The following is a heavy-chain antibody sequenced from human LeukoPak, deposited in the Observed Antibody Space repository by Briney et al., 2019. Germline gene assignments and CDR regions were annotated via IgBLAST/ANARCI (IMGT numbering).Heavy chain of an antibody. CDR1: GGSFSGYY. CDR2: INHSGST. J-gene: IGHJ6*03. D-gene: IGHD4-17*01. CDR3: ASIPTVTTLGYYYYYMDV. Sequence: SETLSLTCAVYGGSFSGYYWSWIRQPPGKGLEWIGEINHSGSTNYNPSLKSRVTISVDTSKNQFSLKLSSVTAADTAVYYCASIPTVTTLGYYYYYMDVWGKGTTVTVSS. V-gene: IGHV4-34*01.